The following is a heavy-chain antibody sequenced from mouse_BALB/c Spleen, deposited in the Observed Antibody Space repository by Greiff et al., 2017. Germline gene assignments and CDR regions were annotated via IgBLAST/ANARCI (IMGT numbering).Heavy chain of an antibody. J-gene: IGHJ1*01. CDR1: GFTFSSYG. D-gene: IGHD2-3*01. V-gene: IGHV5-6*01. CDR3: ARVYDGYYDV. CDR2: ISSGGSYT. Sequence: EVKLMESGGDLVKPGGSLKLSCAASGFTFSSYGMSWVRQTPDKRLEWVATISSGGSYTYYPDSVKGRFTISRDNAKNTLYLQMSSLKSEDTAMYYCARVYDGYYDVWGAGTTVTVSS.